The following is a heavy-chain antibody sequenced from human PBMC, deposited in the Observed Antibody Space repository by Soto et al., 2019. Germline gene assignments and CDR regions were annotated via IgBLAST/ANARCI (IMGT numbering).Heavy chain of an antibody. V-gene: IGHV1-18*01. CDR1: GYSITTYG. D-gene: IGHD1-1*01. CDR2: ISGYNGKT. CDR3: ATERSAQYFDY. J-gene: IGHJ4*02. Sequence: QVQLEQSGAEVKKPGASVRVSCEVSGYSITTYGTSWVRQAPGQGLEWMGWISGYNGKTRYAQKFQGRFTMTTDASTSTAYMELKSLRFDDTAIYFCATERSAQYFDYWGQGTLVTVSS.